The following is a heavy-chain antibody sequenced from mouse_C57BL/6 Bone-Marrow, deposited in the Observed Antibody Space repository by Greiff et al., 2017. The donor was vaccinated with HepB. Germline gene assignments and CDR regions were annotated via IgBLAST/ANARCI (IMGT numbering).Heavy chain of an antibody. Sequence: QVQLQQPGAELVRPGSSVKLSCKASGYTFTSYWMHWVKQRPIQGLEWIGNIDPSDSETHYNQKFKDKATLTVDKSSSTAYMQLSSLTSEDSAVYYCARVYGSSYGYYAMDYWGQGTSVTVSS. CDR2: IDPSDSET. D-gene: IGHD1-1*01. CDR3: ARVYGSSYGYYAMDY. V-gene: IGHV1-52*01. CDR1: GYTFTSYW. J-gene: IGHJ4*01.